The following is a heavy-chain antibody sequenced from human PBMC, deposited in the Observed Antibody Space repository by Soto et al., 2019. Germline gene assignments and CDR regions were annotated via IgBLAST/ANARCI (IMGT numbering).Heavy chain of an antibody. CDR1: GYSFSSYW. Sequence: GESLKISCKGSGYSFSSYWITWVRQMPGKGLEWMGRIDPSDSYTNYSPSFQGHVTISADKSISTAYLQWSSLKASDTAMYFCARSHDYGGNCDAFDIWGQGTMVTVS. CDR3: ARSHDYGGNCDAFDI. CDR2: IDPSDSYT. V-gene: IGHV5-10-1*01. J-gene: IGHJ3*02. D-gene: IGHD4-17*01.